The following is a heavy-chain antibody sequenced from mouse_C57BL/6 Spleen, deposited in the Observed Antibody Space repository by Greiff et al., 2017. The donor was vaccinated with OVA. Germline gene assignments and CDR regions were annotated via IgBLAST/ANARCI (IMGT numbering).Heavy chain of an antibody. Sequence: VQLQQSGAELVKPGASVKLSCKASGYTFTEYTIHWVKQRSGKGLEWIGWFYPGSGSIKYNEKFKDNATLTSDKSSSTFYMELSRLTSEDSAVYFCARHCGLLGAWFAYWGQGTLVTVSA. V-gene: IGHV1-62-2*01. J-gene: IGHJ3*01. CDR3: ARHCGLLGAWFAY. CDR2: FYPGSGSI. CDR1: GYTFTEYT. D-gene: IGHD2-10*01.